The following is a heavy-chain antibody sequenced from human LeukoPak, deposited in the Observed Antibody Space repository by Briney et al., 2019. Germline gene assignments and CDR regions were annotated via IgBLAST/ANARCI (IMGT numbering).Heavy chain of an antibody. CDR1: GFTFSSYW. CDR3: ARGILDYGDYVVDY. Sequence: GGSLRLSCAASGFTFSSYWMSWVRQAPGKGLEWVANIKQDGSEKYYVDSVKGRFTISRDNAKNSLYLQMNSLRAEDTAVYYCARGILDYGDYVVDYWGQGTLVTVSS. D-gene: IGHD4-17*01. CDR2: IKQDGSEK. J-gene: IGHJ4*02. V-gene: IGHV3-7*01.